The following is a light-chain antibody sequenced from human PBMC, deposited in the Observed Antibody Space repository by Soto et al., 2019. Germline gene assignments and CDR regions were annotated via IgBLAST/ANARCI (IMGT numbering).Light chain of an antibody. Sequence: TQSRGTLSINPGERVTFSFRASQGVSRKLAWYQHKPGQAPRLLISGASTGATGIPARFSGSGSGTEFTLTISRLEPEDFAVYYCQQYGSSPHFGQGTKMDIK. CDR1: QGVSRK. V-gene: IGKV3-20*01. J-gene: IGKJ1*01. CDR2: GAS. CDR3: QQYGSSPH.